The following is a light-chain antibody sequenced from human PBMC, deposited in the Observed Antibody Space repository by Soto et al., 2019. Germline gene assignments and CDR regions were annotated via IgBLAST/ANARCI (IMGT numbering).Light chain of an antibody. J-gene: IGKJ1*01. CDR2: GAS. CDR1: QSVSSN. Sequence: EIVMTQSPATLSVSPGESAALSCRASQSVSSNLAWYQQKPGQAPRLLIYGASTRATGIPARVSGSGSGTEFTLTISSLQPADFAIYYCQQYDNWPRTFGQGTKVDIK. CDR3: QQYDNWPRT. V-gene: IGKV3-15*01.